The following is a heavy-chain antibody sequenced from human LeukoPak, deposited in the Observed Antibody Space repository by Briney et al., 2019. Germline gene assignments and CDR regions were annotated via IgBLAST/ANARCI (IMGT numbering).Heavy chain of an antibody. CDR3: ARHEEMATMYDY. D-gene: IGHD5-12*01. CDR1: GGSISSYC. J-gene: IGHJ4*02. CDR2: IYYSGST. Sequence: SETLSLTCTVSGGSISSYCWSWIRQPPGKGLEWIGYIYYSGSTNYNPSLKSRVTISVDTSKNQFSLKLSSVTAADTAVYYCARHEEMATMYDYWGQGTLVTVSS. V-gene: IGHV4-59*08.